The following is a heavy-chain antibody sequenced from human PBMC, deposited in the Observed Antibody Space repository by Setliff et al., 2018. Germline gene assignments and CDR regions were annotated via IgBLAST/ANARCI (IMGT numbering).Heavy chain of an antibody. Sequence: PPETLSLTCTVSGGSISNSTFYWGWIRQPPGKGLEWIGSINYYGRIFDDGTTYSTYYNPSLKSRATISIDTSKSQFSLKLSSMTAADTALYYCARNPDFLQYSFDLWGRGTLVTVSS. CDR1: GGSISNSTFY. CDR2: INYYGRIFDDGTTYST. D-gene: IGHD5-12*01. CDR3: ARNPDFLQYSFDL. J-gene: IGHJ2*01. V-gene: IGHV4-39*07.